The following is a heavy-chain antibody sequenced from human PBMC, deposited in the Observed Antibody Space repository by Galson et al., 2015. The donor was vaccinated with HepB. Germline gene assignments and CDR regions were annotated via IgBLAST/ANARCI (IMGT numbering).Heavy chain of an antibody. CDR3: TRGAYFGSGSYSYY. V-gene: IGHV1-46*01. CDR1: GYTFTSYY. Sequence: SVKVSCKASGYTFTSYYMHWVRQAPGQGLEWMGIITPSSGSTNYAQKFQGRVTMTRDTSTSTIYMEVSSLRSEDTAVYYCTRGAYFGSGSYSYYWGQGTLVTVSS. D-gene: IGHD3-10*01. CDR2: ITPSSGST. J-gene: IGHJ4*02.